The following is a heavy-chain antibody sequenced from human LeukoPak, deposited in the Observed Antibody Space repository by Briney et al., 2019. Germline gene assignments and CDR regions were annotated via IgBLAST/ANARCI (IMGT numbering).Heavy chain of an antibody. CDR3: ARGPLYYDFWSGAFDI. CDR2: IYYSGST. J-gene: IGHJ3*02. Sequence: PSETLSLTCAVYGGSFSGYYWSWIRQPPGKGLEWIGYIYYSGSTNYNPSLKSRVTISVDTSKNQFSLKLSSVTAADTAVYYCARGPLYYDFWSGAFDIWGQGTMVTVSS. V-gene: IGHV4-59*01. CDR1: GGSFSGYY. D-gene: IGHD3-3*01.